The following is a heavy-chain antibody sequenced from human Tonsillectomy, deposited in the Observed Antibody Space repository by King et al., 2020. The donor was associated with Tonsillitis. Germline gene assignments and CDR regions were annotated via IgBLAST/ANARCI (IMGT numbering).Heavy chain of an antibody. CDR2: ISGSGGNT. Sequence: VQLVESGGGLVQPGGCLRLSCAASGFTFSSYAMSWVRQAPGKGREWVSAISGSGGNTYYAKSVRGRSTISRDHSKNTLDLQMNSLRAEDTAVYYCVKEEVGYSYGTYWGQGTLVIVSS. V-gene: IGHV3-23*04. D-gene: IGHD5-18*01. CDR3: VKEEVGYSYGTY. J-gene: IGHJ4*02. CDR1: GFTFSSYA.